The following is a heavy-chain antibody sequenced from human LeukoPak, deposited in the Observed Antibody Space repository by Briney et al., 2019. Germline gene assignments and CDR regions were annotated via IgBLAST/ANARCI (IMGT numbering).Heavy chain of an antibody. CDR3: ARDRARPYGSGNNWFDP. CDR2: IIPIFGTA. CDR1: GGTFSSYA. J-gene: IGHJ5*02. Sequence: ASVKVSCKASGGTFSSYAISWVRQAPGQGLEWMGGIIPIFGTANYAQKFQGRVTITADESTGTAYMELSSLRSEDTAVYYCARDRARPYGSGNNWFDPWGQGTLVTVSS. V-gene: IGHV1-69*13. D-gene: IGHD3-10*01.